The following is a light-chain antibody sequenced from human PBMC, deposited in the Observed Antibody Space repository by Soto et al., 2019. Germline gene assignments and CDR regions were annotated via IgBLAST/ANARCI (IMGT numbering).Light chain of an antibody. J-gene: IGLJ2*01. V-gene: IGLV2-8*01. CDR2: EVS. CDR3: TSYAGSNNFVV. Sequence: QSVLTQPPSASGSPGQSVTISCPGTSSDVGGYNYVSWYQQHPDKAPKLMIYEVSKRPSGVPDRFSGSKSGNTASLTVSGLQAEDEADYYCTSYAGSNNFVVFGGGTKVTVL. CDR1: SSDVGGYNY.